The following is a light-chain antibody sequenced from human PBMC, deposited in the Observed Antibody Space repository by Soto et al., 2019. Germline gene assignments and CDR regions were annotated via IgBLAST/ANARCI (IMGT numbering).Light chain of an antibody. Sequence: ELVLTQSPGTQSLSPGERATLSCRASQSVSSRLAWYQQRPGQGPRLLIHSASTRATGIPARFSGSGSGTDFTLTISRLEPEDFAVYYCQQYGSFITFGQGTRLEIK. CDR1: QSVSSR. V-gene: IGKV3-20*01. J-gene: IGKJ5*01. CDR2: SAS. CDR3: QQYGSFIT.